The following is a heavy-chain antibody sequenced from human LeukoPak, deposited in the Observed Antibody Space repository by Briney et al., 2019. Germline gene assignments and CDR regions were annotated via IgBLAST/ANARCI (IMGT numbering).Heavy chain of an antibody. D-gene: IGHD3-22*01. Sequence: GGSLRLSCAASGFTFSSYWTSWVRQAPGKGLEWVVNIKQDGSEKYYVDSVKGRFTISRDNAKNSLYLQMNSLRAEDTAVYYCAREYYYDSSGYYSWFDPWGQGTLVTVSS. V-gene: IGHV3-7*01. CDR2: IKQDGSEK. CDR3: AREYYYDSSGYYSWFDP. J-gene: IGHJ5*02. CDR1: GFTFSSYW.